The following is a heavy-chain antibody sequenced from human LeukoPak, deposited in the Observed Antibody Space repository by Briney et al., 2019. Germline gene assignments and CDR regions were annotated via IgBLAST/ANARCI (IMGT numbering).Heavy chain of an antibody. CDR3: AKDLRQWLANDAFDI. J-gene: IGHJ3*02. Sequence: GESLKISCATSGFTFSNYAMHWVRQAPGKGLEWVAFIRYDGSERHYADSVKGRFTISRDNSKNTLDLQMNSLRAEDTAMYYCAKDLRQWLANDAFDIWGQGTMVTVSS. CDR1: GFTFSNYA. D-gene: IGHD6-19*01. V-gene: IGHV3-30*02. CDR2: IRYDGSER.